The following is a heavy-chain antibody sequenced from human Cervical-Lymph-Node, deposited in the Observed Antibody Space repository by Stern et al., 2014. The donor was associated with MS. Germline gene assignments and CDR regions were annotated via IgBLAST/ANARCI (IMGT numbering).Heavy chain of an antibody. D-gene: IGHD1-26*01. J-gene: IGHJ4*02. CDR3: AALVRGSYFY. V-gene: IGHV5-51*01. CDR1: GYSFTLYW. Sequence: VQLVESGAEMKKPGESLKISCKGSGYSFTLYWIGWVRQMPGKGLEWMVIIYPGDADPRYSPSFQGQVTISSDKSISTAYLQWSSLKASDTAMYYCAALVRGSYFYWGQGTLVTVSS. CDR2: IYPGDADP.